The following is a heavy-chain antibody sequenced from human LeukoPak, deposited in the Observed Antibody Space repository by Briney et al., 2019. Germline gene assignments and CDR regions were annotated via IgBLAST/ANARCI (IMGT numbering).Heavy chain of an antibody. D-gene: IGHD6-19*01. Sequence: SETLSLTCAVYGGSFSGYYWSWIRQPPGKGLEWIGEINHSGSTNYNPSLKSRVTISVDTSKNQFSLKLSSVTAADTAVYYCASERVRDSSGWYYWGQGTLVTVSS. V-gene: IGHV4-34*01. CDR2: INHSGST. CDR3: ASERVRDSSGWYY. J-gene: IGHJ4*02. CDR1: GGSFSGYY.